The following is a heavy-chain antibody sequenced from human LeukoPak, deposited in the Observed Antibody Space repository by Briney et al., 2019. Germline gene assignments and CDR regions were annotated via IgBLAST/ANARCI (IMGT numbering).Heavy chain of an antibody. J-gene: IGHJ4*02. D-gene: IGHD3-22*01. CDR1: GFTFSSYG. V-gene: IGHV3-30*02. CDR3: AKPYYYDSSGYYDY. CDR2: IRYDGSNK. Sequence: GGSLRLSCAASGFTFSSYGMHRVRQAPGKGLEWVAFIRYDGSNKYYADSVKGRFTISRDNSKNTLYLQMNSLRAEDTAVYYCAKPYYYDSSGYYDYWGQGTLVTVSS.